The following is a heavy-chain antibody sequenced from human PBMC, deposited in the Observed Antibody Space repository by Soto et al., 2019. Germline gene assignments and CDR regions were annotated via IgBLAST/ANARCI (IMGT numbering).Heavy chain of an antibody. V-gene: IGHV1-69*13. CDR1: GGTFSSYA. Sequence: SVKVSCKASGGTFSSYAISWVRQAPGQGLEWMGGIIPIFGTANYAQKFQGRVTITADESTSTAYMELSSLRSEDTAVYYCARGSYDFWSGYPPLDYWGQGTLVTVSS. D-gene: IGHD3-3*01. J-gene: IGHJ4*02. CDR2: IIPIFGTA. CDR3: ARGSYDFWSGYPPLDY.